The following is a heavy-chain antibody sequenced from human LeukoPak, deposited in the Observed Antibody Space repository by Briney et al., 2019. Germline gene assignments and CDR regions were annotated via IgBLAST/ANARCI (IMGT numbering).Heavy chain of an antibody. Sequence: GGSLRLSCAASGFTFSSYTMMWVRQAPGKGLKYVSSIISSSSRIFYADSVRGRFTISRDNAKNSLYLQMNSLRAEDTAVYYCARVPVGYQGYSSAWYTDYWGQGTLVSVSS. CDR3: ARVPVGYQGYSSAWYTDY. J-gene: IGHJ4*02. CDR1: GFTFSSYT. CDR2: IISSSSRI. D-gene: IGHD6-19*01. V-gene: IGHV3-21*01.